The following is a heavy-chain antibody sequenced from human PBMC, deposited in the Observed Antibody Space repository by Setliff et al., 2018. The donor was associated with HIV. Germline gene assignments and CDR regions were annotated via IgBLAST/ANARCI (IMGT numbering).Heavy chain of an antibody. CDR1: GGSISSSNW. CDR3: ARATGLVHPFPRYYFDY. D-gene: IGHD6-19*01. CDR2: IYHSGST. J-gene: IGHJ4*02. Sequence: PSETLSLTCAVSGGSISSSNWWGVVRQPPGKGLEWRGEIYHSGSTNYNPFLKSRVTISVDKSKNQFSMTRISVTAADTALYYCARATGLVHPFPRYYFDYWGQGTLVTVSS. V-gene: IGHV4-4*02.